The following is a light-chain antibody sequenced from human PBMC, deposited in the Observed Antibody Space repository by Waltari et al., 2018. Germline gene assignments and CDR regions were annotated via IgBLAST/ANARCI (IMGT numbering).Light chain of an antibody. CDR2: WAS. CDR1: QSVLDSYNNRNY. Sequence: IVMTQSPDSLAVSLGERATINCKSRQSVLDSYNNRNYVAWYQQKPRQPPKLLVYWASTRESGVPDRFSGSGSGTDFTLTISSLQAEDVAVYYCQQYYSTPYTFGQGTKLEIK. J-gene: IGKJ2*01. CDR3: QQYYSTPYT. V-gene: IGKV4-1*01.